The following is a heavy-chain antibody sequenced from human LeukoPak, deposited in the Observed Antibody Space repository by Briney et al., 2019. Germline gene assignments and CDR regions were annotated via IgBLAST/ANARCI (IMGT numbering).Heavy chain of an antibody. CDR1: GGTFSSYA. J-gene: IGHJ4*02. CDR3: ARDRLGQQLDTYYFDY. D-gene: IGHD6-13*01. V-gene: IGHV1-69*01. Sequence: SVKVSFKASGGTFSSYAISWVRQAPGQGLEWMGGIIPIFGTANYAQKFQGRVTITADESTSTAYMELSSLRSEDTAVYYCARDRLGQQLDTYYFDYWGQGTLVTVSS. CDR2: IIPIFGTA.